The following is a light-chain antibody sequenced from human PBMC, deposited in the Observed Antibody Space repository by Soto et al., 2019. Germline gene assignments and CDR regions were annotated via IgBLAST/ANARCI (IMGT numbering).Light chain of an antibody. CDR1: SSNIGAGYD. CDR2: GNS. CDR3: QSYDSSLRKV. J-gene: IGLJ1*01. V-gene: IGLV1-40*01. Sequence: QSVLTQPPSVYGAPGQRVTISCTGSSSNIGAGYDVHWYQQLPGTAPKLLIYGNSNRPSGVPDRFSGYKSGTSASLSITGLQAEDEADYYCQSYDSSLRKVFGTGTKLTVL.